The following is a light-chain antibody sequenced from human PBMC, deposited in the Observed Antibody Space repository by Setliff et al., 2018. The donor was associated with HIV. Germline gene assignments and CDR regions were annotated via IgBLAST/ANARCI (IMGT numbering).Light chain of an antibody. CDR1: SSDVGGYNF. Sequence: QSALTQPASVSGSPGQSITISCTGTSSDVGGYNFVSWYQLHPGKAPKLMIYEVDNRPSGVSSRFSGSRSGNTASLTISGLQAEDEADYYCSSYASSNTLPFGTGTKVTVL. J-gene: IGLJ1*01. V-gene: IGLV2-14*01. CDR3: SSYASSNTLP. CDR2: EVD.